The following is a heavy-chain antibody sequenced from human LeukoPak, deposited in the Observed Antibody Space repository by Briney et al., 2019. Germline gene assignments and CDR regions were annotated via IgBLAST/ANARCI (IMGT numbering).Heavy chain of an antibody. J-gene: IGHJ4*02. Sequence: SETLSLTCTVSGASFSSYYWSWLRQPPGKGLEWIAYIFYNGNTKYNPSLKSRVTISVDTSKTQFSLKVTSVTAADTAVYYCARVYVGATTFDYWGQRTLVTVSS. CDR1: GASFSSYY. CDR3: ARVYVGATTFDY. V-gene: IGHV4-59*01. CDR2: IFYNGNT. D-gene: IGHD1-26*01.